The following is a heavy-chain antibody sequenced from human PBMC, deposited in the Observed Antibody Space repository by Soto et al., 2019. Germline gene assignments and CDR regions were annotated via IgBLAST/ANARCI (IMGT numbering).Heavy chain of an antibody. CDR2: IYYTGST. CDR1: GDSISSYY. CDR3: AITKREVIAAAVTDRYGMAV. J-gene: IGHJ6*02. Sequence: ETLSLTCTVSGDSISSYYWSWIRQPPGKGLEWIGYIYYTGSTNYNPSLKSRVTISVDTSKNQFSLKLTSVTAADTAVYYCAITKREVIAAAVTDRYGMAVWGQGTTVTVSS. D-gene: IGHD6-13*01. V-gene: IGHV4-59*01.